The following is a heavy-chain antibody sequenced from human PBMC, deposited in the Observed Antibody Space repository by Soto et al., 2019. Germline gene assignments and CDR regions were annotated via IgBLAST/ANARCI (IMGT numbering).Heavy chain of an antibody. CDR1: GYTFTSYG. CDR2: ISAYNGNT. V-gene: IGHV1-18*01. Sequence: QVQLVQSGAEVKKPGASVKVSCKASGYTFTSYGISWVRQAPGQGREWMGWISAYNGNTNYAQKLQGRVTMTTDTSTSTAYVELRSLRSDDTAVYYCATSFSGWWNIFDYWVQGTLVTVSS. J-gene: IGHJ4*02. D-gene: IGHD6-19*01. CDR3: ATSFSGWWNIFDY.